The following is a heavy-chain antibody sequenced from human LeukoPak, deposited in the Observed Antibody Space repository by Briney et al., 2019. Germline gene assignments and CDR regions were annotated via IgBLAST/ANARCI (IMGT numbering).Heavy chain of an antibody. CDR2: IYPGYSDA. V-gene: IGHV5-51*01. J-gene: IGHJ4*02. Sequence: GESLKISCKVSGYILTNNWIGWVRQVPGKGLEWMGLIYPGYSDAKYSPSFQGQVTISADKSISTAYLQWSSLKASDTAMYYCARVSDSRGWQYFFDYWGQGTLVTVSS. CDR3: ARVSDSRGWQYFFDY. CDR1: GYILTNNW. D-gene: IGHD6-19*01.